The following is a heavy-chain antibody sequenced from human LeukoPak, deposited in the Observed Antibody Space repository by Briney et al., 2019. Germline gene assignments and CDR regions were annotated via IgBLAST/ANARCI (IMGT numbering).Heavy chain of an antibody. D-gene: IGHD3-16*01. V-gene: IGHV1-2*02. CDR1: GYTFTGYY. CDR3: ARGTAYTEHSFFDY. J-gene: IGHJ4*02. Sequence: ASVEVSCKASGYTFTGYYLHWVRQAPGQGPEWMGWINPNSGDTNYAQKFQGRVTMTWDTSISTAYMGLSRLKSDDTAIYYCARGTAYTEHSFFDYWGQGTLVTVSS. CDR2: INPNSGDT.